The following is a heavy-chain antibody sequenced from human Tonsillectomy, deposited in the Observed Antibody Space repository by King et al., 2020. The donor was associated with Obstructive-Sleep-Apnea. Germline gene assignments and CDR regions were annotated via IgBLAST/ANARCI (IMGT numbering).Heavy chain of an antibody. D-gene: IGHD4-17*01. J-gene: IGHJ4*02. CDR3: AGWYGFVGGDYGFDY. V-gene: IGHV3-48*04. Sequence: VQLVQSGGGLVQPGGSLRLSCAASGFTFSSYSMNWVRQAPGKGLEWVSYISSSSSTIYYADSVKGRFTISRDNATNSLYLQMNSLRAEDTAVYYCAGWYGFVGGDYGFDYWGQGTLVTVSS. CDR2: ISSSSSTI. CDR1: GFTFSSYS.